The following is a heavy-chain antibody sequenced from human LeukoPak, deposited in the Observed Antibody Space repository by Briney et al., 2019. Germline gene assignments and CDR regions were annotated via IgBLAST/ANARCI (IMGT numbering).Heavy chain of an antibody. V-gene: IGHV3-23*01. CDR1: GFTFSSYA. CDR3: ANCPRDGYNKDGDY. Sequence: PGGSLRLSCAASGFTFSSYAMSWVRQAPGKGLEWVSAISGSGGSTYYADSVKGRFTISRDNSKNTLYLQMNSLRAEDTAVYYCANCPRDGYNKDGDYWGQGTLVTVSS. CDR2: ISGSGGST. D-gene: IGHD5-24*01. J-gene: IGHJ4*02.